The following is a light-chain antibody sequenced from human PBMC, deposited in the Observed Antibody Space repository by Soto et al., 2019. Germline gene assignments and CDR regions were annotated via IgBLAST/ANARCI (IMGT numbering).Light chain of an antibody. J-gene: IGLJ3*02. V-gene: IGLV2-14*01. CDR1: IRDVGSYNL. CDR3: SSSTTTSTLV. Sequence: QSALTQPASVSGSPGQSITIACTGTIRDVGSYNLVSWYQQRPGEAPKLIISEVRNRPSGISYRFTGSKSGNTASLTISGLQTEDEPDYYCSSSTTTSTLVFGARTKVTVL. CDR2: EVR.